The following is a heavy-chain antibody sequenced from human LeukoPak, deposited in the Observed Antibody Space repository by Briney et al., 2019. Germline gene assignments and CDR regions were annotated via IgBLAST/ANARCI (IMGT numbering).Heavy chain of an antibody. CDR1: GYTFTGYY. J-gene: IGHJ6*03. CDR3: AGDSPKGELLDYYYYYMDV. D-gene: IGHD1-26*01. V-gene: IGHV1-2*02. Sequence: GASVKVSCKASGYTFTGYYMHWVRQAPGQGLEWMGWINPNSGGTNYAQKFQGRVTMTRDMSTSTVYMELSSLRSEDTAVYYCAGDSPKGELLDYYYYYMDVWGKGTTVTVSS. CDR2: INPNSGGT.